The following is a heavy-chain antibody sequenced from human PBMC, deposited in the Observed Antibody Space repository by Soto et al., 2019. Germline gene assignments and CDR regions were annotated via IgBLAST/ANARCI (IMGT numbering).Heavy chain of an antibody. CDR3: AKEGPITIWYFDS. CDR1: GFTFSSYG. CDR2: ISYDGNVA. Sequence: QVQLVESGGGVVQPGRSLRLSCAASGFTFSSYGMHWVRQAPGKGLEWVTVISYDGNVAYYADSVKGRFTISRDNSKNTLYLQMNSLRTEDTAMYYCAKEGPITIWYFDSWGQGTVVTVSS. V-gene: IGHV3-30*18. J-gene: IGHJ4*02.